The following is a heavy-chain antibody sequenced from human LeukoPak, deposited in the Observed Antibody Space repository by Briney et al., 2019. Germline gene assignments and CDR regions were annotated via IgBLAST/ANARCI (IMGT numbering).Heavy chain of an antibody. CDR1: GGSIRSYY. CDR2: INHSGST. CDR3: AREIAVSGTFWFDP. J-gene: IGHJ5*02. Sequence: SETLSLTCTVSGGSIRSYYWSWIRQPPGKGLEWIGCINHSGSTNYNPSLKSRVTISVDTSKNQFSLKLSSVTAADTAVYYCAREIAVSGTFWFDPWGQGTLVTVSS. V-gene: IGHV4-59*01. D-gene: IGHD6-13*01.